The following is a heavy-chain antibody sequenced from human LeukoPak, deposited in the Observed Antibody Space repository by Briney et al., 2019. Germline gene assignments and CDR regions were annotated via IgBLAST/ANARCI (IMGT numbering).Heavy chain of an antibody. Sequence: PGGSLRLSCAASGFTFSDYYMSWIRQAPGKGLEWVSYISSGRTTYYADSVKGRFTISRDNAKNSLYLQMNSLRAEDTAIYYCARDTSMAAFDYWGQETLVTVSS. D-gene: IGHD1-1*01. CDR1: GFTFSDYY. J-gene: IGHJ4*02. V-gene: IGHV3-11*04. CDR2: ISSGRTT. CDR3: ARDTSMAAFDY.